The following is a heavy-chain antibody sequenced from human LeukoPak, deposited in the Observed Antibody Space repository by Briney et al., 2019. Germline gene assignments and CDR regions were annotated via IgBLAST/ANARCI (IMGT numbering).Heavy chain of an antibody. Sequence: ASVKVSCKASGYTFTGYYMHWVRQAPGQGLEWMGWINPNSGGTNYAQKFQSRVTMTRDTSISTAYMELSRLRSDDTAVYYCAGDYYDSSGGFDYWGQGTPVTVSS. J-gene: IGHJ4*02. CDR3: AGDYYDSSGGFDY. CDR2: INPNSGGT. V-gene: IGHV1-2*02. D-gene: IGHD3-22*01. CDR1: GYTFTGYY.